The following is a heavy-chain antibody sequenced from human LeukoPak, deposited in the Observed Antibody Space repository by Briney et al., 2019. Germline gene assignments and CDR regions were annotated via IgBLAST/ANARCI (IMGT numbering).Heavy chain of an antibody. Sequence: PSETLSLTCTVSGGSISSYYWSWIRQPTGKGLEWIGYIYYSGSTNYNPSLKSRVTISVDTSKNQFSLKLSSVTAADTAVYYCARVLEEKAGRAFDIWGQGTMVTVSS. V-gene: IGHV4-59*01. CDR3: ARVLEEKAGRAFDI. CDR2: IYYSGST. CDR1: GGSISSYY. D-gene: IGHD5-24*01. J-gene: IGHJ3*02.